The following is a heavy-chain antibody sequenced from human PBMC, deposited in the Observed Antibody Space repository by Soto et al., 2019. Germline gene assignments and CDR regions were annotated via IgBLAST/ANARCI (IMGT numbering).Heavy chain of an antibody. V-gene: IGHV3-7*01. CDR2: IKEDGTEE. CDR1: GFTFSHYW. D-gene: IGHD2-15*01. CDR3: ARCGREVDY. J-gene: IGHJ4*02. Sequence: EVQLVESGGDLVQPGGSLRLSCAVSGFTFSHYWMTWVRQAPGKGLEWVANIKEDGTEENYVDSVKGRFTISRDNAKNSPYLQMNSLRPEDTAVYYCARCGREVDYWGQGTLVVVSS.